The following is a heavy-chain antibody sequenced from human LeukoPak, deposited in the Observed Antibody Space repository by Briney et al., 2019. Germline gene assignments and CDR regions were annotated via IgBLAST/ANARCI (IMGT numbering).Heavy chain of an antibody. D-gene: IGHD6-13*01. CDR1: GFTFSTCA. V-gene: IGHV3-30-3*01. J-gene: IGHJ4*02. Sequence: GRSLRLSCAASGFTFSTCAMHWVRQAPGKGLEWVAVVSYDGSDKYYADSVKGRFTISRDNSKNTVYLQMNSLRAEDTAVYYCARGEYSNSWYTKGYWGQGTLVTVSS. CDR3: ARGEYSNSWYTKGY. CDR2: VSYDGSDK.